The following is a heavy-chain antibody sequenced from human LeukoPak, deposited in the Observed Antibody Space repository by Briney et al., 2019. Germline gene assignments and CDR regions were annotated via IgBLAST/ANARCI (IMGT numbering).Heavy chain of an antibody. CDR2: ISSSGSTI. CDR3: AKDSGLSTMIVVPWGAFDI. V-gene: IGHV3-48*04. CDR1: GFTFSSYS. Sequence: GGSLRLSCAASGFTFSSYSMSWIRQAPGKGLEWVSYISSSGSTIYYADSVKGRFTISRDNAKNSLYLQMNSLRAEDTAVYYCAKDSGLSTMIVVPWGAFDIWGQGTMVTVSS. J-gene: IGHJ3*02. D-gene: IGHD3-22*01.